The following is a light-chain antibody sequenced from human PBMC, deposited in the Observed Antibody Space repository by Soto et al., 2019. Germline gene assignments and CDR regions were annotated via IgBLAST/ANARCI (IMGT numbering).Light chain of an antibody. CDR1: SSDVGGYNY. V-gene: IGLV2-8*01. CDR2: EVT. Sequence: QSVLTQPPSASGSPGQSVTISCTGTSSDVGGYNYVSWYQQHPGKAPKLMIYEVTKRPSGVPDRFSGSKSGNTASLTVSGVQAEDEADYYCCSYAGSNNWVFGGGTKLTVL. J-gene: IGLJ3*02. CDR3: CSYAGSNNWV.